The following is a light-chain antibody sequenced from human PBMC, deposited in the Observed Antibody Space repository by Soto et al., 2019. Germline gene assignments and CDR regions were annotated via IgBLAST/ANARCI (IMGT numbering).Light chain of an antibody. V-gene: IGKV3-15*01. CDR1: QSISFN. Sequence: EIVMTQSPAALCVSPGERVTLSCRASQSISFNLAWYQQKPGQAPRLLIYIASTRAAGIPARFSGSGSGTEFTLTISSLQPEDFATYYCLQHNSYPLTFGGGTKVDIK. CDR2: IAS. CDR3: LQHNSYPLT. J-gene: IGKJ4*01.